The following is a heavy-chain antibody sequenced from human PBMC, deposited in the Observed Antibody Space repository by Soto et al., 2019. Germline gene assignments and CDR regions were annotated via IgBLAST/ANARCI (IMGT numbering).Heavy chain of an antibody. Sequence: QLQLQESGSGLVKPSQTLSLTCAVSGGSISSGGYSWSWIRQPPGKGLEWIGYIYHSGTTYYNPSPKSRVTISVERSKTQFSLKLSSVTAADTAVYYCARAHYGDYGYGMDVWGQGTTVTVSS. V-gene: IGHV4-30-2*01. CDR2: IYHSGTT. CDR3: ARAHYGDYGYGMDV. CDR1: GGSISSGGYS. J-gene: IGHJ6*02. D-gene: IGHD4-17*01.